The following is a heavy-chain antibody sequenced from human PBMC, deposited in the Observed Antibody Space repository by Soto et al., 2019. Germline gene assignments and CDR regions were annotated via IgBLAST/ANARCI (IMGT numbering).Heavy chain of an antibody. Sequence: PGGSLRLSCAASGFTFSSYGMHWVRQAPGKGLEWVAVIWYDGSNKYYADSVKGRFTISRDNSKNTLYLQMNSLRAEDTAVYYCARVIAYSSSGMDVWGQGTTVTVSS. CDR2: IWYDGSNK. CDR1: GFTFSSYG. V-gene: IGHV3-33*01. D-gene: IGHD6-19*01. CDR3: ARVIAYSSSGMDV. J-gene: IGHJ6*02.